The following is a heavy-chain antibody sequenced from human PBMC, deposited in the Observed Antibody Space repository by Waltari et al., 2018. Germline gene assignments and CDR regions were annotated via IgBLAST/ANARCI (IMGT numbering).Heavy chain of an antibody. CDR2: IIPIFGTA. CDR3: ARNAVGATDFDY. J-gene: IGHJ4*02. V-gene: IGHV1-69*12. Sequence: QVQLVQSGAEVKKPGSSVTVSCKASGGTFSSHSISWVRQAPGQGLEWMGGIIPIFGTANYAQKCQGRVTITADESTSTAYMELSSLRSEDTAVYYCARNAVGATDFDYWGQGTLVTVSS. CDR1: GGTFSSHS. D-gene: IGHD1-26*01.